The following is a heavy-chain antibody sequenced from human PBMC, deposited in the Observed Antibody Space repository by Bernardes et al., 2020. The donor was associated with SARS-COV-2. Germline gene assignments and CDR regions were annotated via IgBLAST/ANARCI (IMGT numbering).Heavy chain of an antibody. Sequence: SETLSLTCTVSGGSSKYFYWSWIRQPPGKGLEWIGYIYHSGSTNYNPFLKSRVTMSIDTSKNQFSLRLSSVTAADTAIYYCARQDGSWYFDLWGRGTLVTVSS. D-gene: IGHD5-12*01. V-gene: IGHV4-59*08. J-gene: IGHJ2*01. CDR1: GGSSKYFY. CDR2: IYHSGST. CDR3: ARQDGSWYFDL.